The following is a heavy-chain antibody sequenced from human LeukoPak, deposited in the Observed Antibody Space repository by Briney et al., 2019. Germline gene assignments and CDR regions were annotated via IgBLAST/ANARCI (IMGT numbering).Heavy chain of an antibody. CDR3: ARGDRVRGVSWFDP. D-gene: IGHD3-10*01. CDR1: GGSISSYF. V-gene: IGHV4-59*01. J-gene: IGHJ5*02. CDR2: IYYSGST. Sequence: SETLSLTCTVSGGSISSYFWSWIRQPPGKGLEWIGYIYYSGSTNYIPSLKSRVTISLDTSKNHFSLKLSSVTAADTAVYYCARGDRVRGVSWFDPWGQGTLVTVSS.